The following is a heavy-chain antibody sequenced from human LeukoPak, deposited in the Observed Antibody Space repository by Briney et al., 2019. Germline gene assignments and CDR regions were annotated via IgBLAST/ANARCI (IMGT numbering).Heavy chain of an antibody. CDR2: ISGSGGST. CDR1: GFTFSSYE. CDR3: AKDRSDIIVVPAAIPDY. J-gene: IGHJ4*02. V-gene: IGHV3-23*01. D-gene: IGHD2-2*01. Sequence: GGSLRLSCAASGFTFSSYEMNWVRQAPGKGLEWVSSISGSGGSTYYADSVKGRFTISRDNSKNTLFLQMNSLRAEDTAVYYCAKDRSDIIVVPAAIPDYWGQGTLVTVSS.